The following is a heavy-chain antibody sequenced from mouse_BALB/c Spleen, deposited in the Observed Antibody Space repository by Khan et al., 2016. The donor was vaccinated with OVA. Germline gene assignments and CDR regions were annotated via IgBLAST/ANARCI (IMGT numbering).Heavy chain of an antibody. D-gene: IGHD2-2*01. V-gene: IGHV5-9-3*01. CDR1: GFTFSSYA. CDR2: ISSGGHYT. J-gene: IGHJ4*01. CDR3: ARGLVDYYAMDY. Sequence: EVELVESGGGLVKPGGSLKLSCSASGFTFSSYAMSWVRQTPEKRLELVATISSGGHYTFYPDSVKGRFTISKDNARNTLYLQMSSLRSEDTAMYYCARGLVDYYAMDYWGQGTSVTVSS.